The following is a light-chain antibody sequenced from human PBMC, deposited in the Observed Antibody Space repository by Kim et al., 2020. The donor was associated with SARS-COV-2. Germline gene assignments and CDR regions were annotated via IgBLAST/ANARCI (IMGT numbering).Light chain of an antibody. CDR2: KDS. CDR3: QSADSSGTYV. CDR1: ALPKQY. Sequence: VSPGQTARITCSGDALPKQYAYWYQQKPGQAPVLVIYKDSERPSGIPERFSGSSSGTTVTLTISGVQAEDEADYYCQSADSSGTYVFGGGTKVTVL. J-gene: IGLJ1*01. V-gene: IGLV3-25*03.